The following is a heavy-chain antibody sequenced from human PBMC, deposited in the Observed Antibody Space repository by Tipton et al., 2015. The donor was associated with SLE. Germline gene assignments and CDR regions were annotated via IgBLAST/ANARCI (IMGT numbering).Heavy chain of an antibody. CDR2: VYTSGNT. Sequence: TLSLTCTVSGDSITAYYWSWIRQPAGKGLEWIGHVYTSGNTNYNPSLKSRVTMSVDTSKNQFSLRLNSVTAADTAVYYCARHQQFSYWYFDLWGRGTLVTVSS. CDR3: ARHQQFSYWYFDL. CDR1: GDSITAYY. J-gene: IGHJ2*01. V-gene: IGHV4-4*07. D-gene: IGHD6-13*01.